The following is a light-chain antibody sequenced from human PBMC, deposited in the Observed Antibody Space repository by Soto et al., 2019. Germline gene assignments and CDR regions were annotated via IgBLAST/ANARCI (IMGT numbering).Light chain of an antibody. V-gene: IGKV1-5*01. CDR2: GAS. Sequence: DIQMTQSPSTLSASVGDRVTITCRASQNIVNWLAWYQQKPGKAPKVLIFGASTLERGVPSRFIGTGSGTEFTLTITNLQPGDFATYYCQQYNTFSATFGQGTRLEIK. J-gene: IGKJ5*01. CDR3: QQYNTFSAT. CDR1: QNIVNW.